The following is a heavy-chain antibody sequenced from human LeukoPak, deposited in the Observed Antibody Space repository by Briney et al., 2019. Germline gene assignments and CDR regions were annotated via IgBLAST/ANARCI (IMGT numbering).Heavy chain of an antibody. CDR2: ISYSGTT. Sequence: PSETLSLTCTVSGGSVSSGIYYWSWIRQPPGKALEWIGYISYSGTTNYNPSLKSRVTISVDTSKNQFSLKLTSVTAADTAVYYCARMRHGDYFDYWGQGTLVTVSS. D-gene: IGHD4-17*01. V-gene: IGHV4-61*01. CDR3: ARMRHGDYFDY. CDR1: GGSVSSGIYY. J-gene: IGHJ4*02.